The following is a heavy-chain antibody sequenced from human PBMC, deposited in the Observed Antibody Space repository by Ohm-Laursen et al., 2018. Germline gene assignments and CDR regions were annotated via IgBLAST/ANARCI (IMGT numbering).Heavy chain of an antibody. V-gene: IGHV3-13*01. D-gene: IGHD3-22*01. J-gene: IGHJ6*02. Sequence: SLRLSCAASGFTFSKYDMHWVRQATGKGLEWVSSITTSGDTFHPGSVEGRFTISRDNVQNSLYLQMNSLTAGDTAVYYCARAAEYYDSSGYYLGYYYAMDVWGQGATVTVS. CDR1: GFTFSKYD. CDR2: ITTSGDT. CDR3: ARAAEYYDSSGYYLGYYYAMDV.